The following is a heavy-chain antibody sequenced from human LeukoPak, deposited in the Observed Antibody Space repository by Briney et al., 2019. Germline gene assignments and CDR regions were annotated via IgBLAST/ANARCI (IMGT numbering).Heavy chain of an antibody. CDR1: GGTFISYA. V-gene: IGHV1-69*10. CDR3: ARTYDYDSGGSFDI. Sequence: ASVKVSCMASGGTFISYAIRWVRQAPGQGLEWLGRIIPILGIANDAQKFQGRVTITADKTTSTTYMELSSLRSEDTAAYYCARTYDYDSGGSFDIWGQGTMVTVSS. D-gene: IGHD3-22*01. CDR2: IIPILGIA. J-gene: IGHJ3*02.